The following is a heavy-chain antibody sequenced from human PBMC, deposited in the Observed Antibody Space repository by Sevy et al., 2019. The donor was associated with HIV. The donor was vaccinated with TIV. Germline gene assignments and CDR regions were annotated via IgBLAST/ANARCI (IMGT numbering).Heavy chain of an antibody. CDR1: GGSISSGDYY. D-gene: IGHD5-12*01. V-gene: IGHV4-30-4*01. CDR3: AREAGYSGYERDY. J-gene: IGHJ4*02. Sequence: SETLSLTCTVSGGSISSGDYYWSWIRQPPGKGLEWIGYIYYSGSTYYNPSLKGRVTIPVDTSKNQFSLKLSSVTAADTAVYYCAREAGYSGYERDYWGQGTLVTVSS. CDR2: IYYSGST.